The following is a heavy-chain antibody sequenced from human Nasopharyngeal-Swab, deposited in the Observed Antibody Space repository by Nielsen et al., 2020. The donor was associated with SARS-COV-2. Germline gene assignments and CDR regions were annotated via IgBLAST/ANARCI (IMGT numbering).Heavy chain of an antibody. CDR3: ATLRFLEWLLGPKGNDAFDI. V-gene: IGHV4-39*01. J-gene: IGHJ3*02. Sequence: SQTLSLTCTVSGGSISSSSYYWGWIRQPPGKGLEWIGSIYYSGSTYYNPSLKSRVTITVDTSKNQFSLKLSSVTAADTAVYYCATLRFLEWLLGPKGNDAFDIWGQGTMVTVSS. CDR1: GGSISSSSYY. CDR2: IYYSGST. D-gene: IGHD3-3*01.